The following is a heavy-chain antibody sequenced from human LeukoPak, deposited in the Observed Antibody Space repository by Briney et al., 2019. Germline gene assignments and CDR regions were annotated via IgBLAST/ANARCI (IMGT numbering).Heavy chain of an antibody. J-gene: IGHJ3*02. CDR2: IYFTGSA. Sequence: SATLSITSSVSRSSISSYYWSWIRQPTAKRLKSIGYIYFTGSAAYNPSLKSRVTISGDTSKNQFSLNLSSVTAADTAVYYCARHDAIISMIVGERPFEIWGQGTLVTVSS. CDR3: ARHDAIISMIVGERPFEI. CDR1: RSSISSYY. V-gene: IGHV4-59*08. D-gene: IGHD3-22*01.